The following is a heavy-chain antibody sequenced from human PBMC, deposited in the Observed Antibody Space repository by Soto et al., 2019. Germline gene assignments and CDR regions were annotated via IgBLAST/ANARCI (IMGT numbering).Heavy chain of an antibody. CDR2: IIPIVDIV. V-gene: IGHV1-69*08. D-gene: IGHD3-16*01. CDR3: ARDFGGAAAQKLNWFDP. J-gene: IGHJ5*02. CDR1: GGSFRTYS. Sequence: QVQLVQSGTEVKKPESSVKVSCKPSGGSFRTYSISWVRQAPGQRLEWMGRIIPIVDIVKYAQKFQDRVTITADKSTSTAYMELSSLRSEDTAVYYCARDFGGAAAQKLNWFDPWGQGTLVIVSP.